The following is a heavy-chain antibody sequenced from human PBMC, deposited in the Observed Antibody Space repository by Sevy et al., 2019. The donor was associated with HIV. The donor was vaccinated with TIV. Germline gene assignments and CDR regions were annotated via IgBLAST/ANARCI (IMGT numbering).Heavy chain of an antibody. CDR2: ISSTGGTT. Sequence: GESLKISCAASGFTFSEYYMNWIRPVPGKGLAWISYISSTGGTTYYGGSVKGRFTISRDNAKNSLYLQMNSLRAEDTAVYYCARRSGSSNWYYFDYWGQGTLVTVSS. CDR1: GFTFSEYY. D-gene: IGHD6-13*01. J-gene: IGHJ4*02. CDR3: ARRSGSSNWYYFDY. V-gene: IGHV3-11*01.